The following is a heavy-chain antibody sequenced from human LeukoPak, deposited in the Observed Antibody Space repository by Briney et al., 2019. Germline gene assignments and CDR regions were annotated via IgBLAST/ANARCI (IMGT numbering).Heavy chain of an antibody. V-gene: IGHV3-23*01. Sequence: GGSLRLSCAASGFTFSSYAMSWVRQAPGKGLEWVSAISGSGGSTYYADSVKGRFTISRDNSKNPLYLQMNSLRAEDTAVHYCAGYCSSTSCLNWFDPWGQGTLVTVSS. J-gene: IGHJ5*02. CDR1: GFTFSSYA. D-gene: IGHD2-2*03. CDR2: ISGSGGST. CDR3: AGYCSSTSCLNWFDP.